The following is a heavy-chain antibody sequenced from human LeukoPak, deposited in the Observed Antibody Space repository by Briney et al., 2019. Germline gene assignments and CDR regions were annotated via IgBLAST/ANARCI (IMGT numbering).Heavy chain of an antibody. CDR1: GDSVSRNTAA. J-gene: IGHJ4*02. Sequence: SQTLSLTCGISGDSVSRNTAAWNWIRQSPSRGLEWLGRTYYTSKWYHDYALSVKSRITINPDTSKNQVSLQLNSVSPEDTAVYYCARKVGNVFGYWGQGTLVTVSS. D-gene: IGHD3-22*01. V-gene: IGHV6-1*01. CDR2: TYYTSKWYH. CDR3: ARKVGNVFGY.